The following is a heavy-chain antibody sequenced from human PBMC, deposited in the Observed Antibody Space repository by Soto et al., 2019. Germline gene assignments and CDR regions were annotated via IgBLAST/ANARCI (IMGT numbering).Heavy chain of an antibody. CDR3: ARDTPYPFYCSSTSCYAGTDY. D-gene: IGHD2-2*01. J-gene: IGHJ4*02. CDR2: ISSSSSYI. V-gene: IGHV3-21*01. CDR1: GFTFCSYS. Sequence: GGSLRLSCAASGFTFCSYSMNWVRQTPGKGLEWVSSISSSSSYIYYADSVKGRFTISRDNAKNSLYLQMDSLRAEDTAVYYCARDTPYPFYCSSTSCYAGTDYWGQGTLVTVSS.